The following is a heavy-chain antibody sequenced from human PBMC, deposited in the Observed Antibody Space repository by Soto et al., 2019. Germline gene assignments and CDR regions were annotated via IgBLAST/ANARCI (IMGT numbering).Heavy chain of an antibody. CDR2: INAGNGNT. V-gene: IGHV1-3*01. CDR3: ARDLLVQPNGFDY. J-gene: IGHJ4*02. Sequence: ASVKVSCKASGYTFTGYAMHWVRQAPGQRLEWMGWINAGNGNTKYSQRFQGRVTITRDTSASTAYMELSSLRSEDTAVYYCARDLLVQPNGFDYWGQGTLVTVSS. CDR1: GYTFTGYA. D-gene: IGHD6-13*01.